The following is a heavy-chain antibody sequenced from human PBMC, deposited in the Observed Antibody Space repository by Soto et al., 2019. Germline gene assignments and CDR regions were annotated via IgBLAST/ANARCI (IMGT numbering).Heavy chain of an antibody. CDR2: ISYDGSNK. V-gene: IGHV3-30-3*01. D-gene: IGHD2-2*01. CDR1: GFTFSSYA. CDR3: ARDSGSSGVAAAASWVS. Sequence: QVPLVESGGGVVQPGRSLRLSCAASGFTFSSYAMHWVRQAPGKGLEWVAVISYDGSNKYYADSVKGRFTITRDNSTNTLFLHMNRLKAEATAVCYSARDSGSSGVAAAASWVSWGHGTLVTDSS. J-gene: IGHJ5*01.